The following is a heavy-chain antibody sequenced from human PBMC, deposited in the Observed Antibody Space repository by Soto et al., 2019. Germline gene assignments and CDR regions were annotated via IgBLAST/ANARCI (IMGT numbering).Heavy chain of an antibody. CDR3: ARVVVALGHWFDP. CDR2: ISAYNGNT. Sequence: QVQLVQSGAEVKKPGASVKVSCKASGYNFNSYTISWVRQAPGQGLEWMGRISAYNGNTNYAQKLQGRVTITTDTPTSTAYMELRSLRSDDTAVYNCARVVVALGHWFDPWGQGTLVTVSS. J-gene: IGHJ5*02. D-gene: IGHD2-15*01. V-gene: IGHV1-18*01. CDR1: GYNFNSYT.